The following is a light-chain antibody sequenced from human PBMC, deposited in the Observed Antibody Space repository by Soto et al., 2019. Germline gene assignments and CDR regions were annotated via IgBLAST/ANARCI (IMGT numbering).Light chain of an antibody. CDR3: QQRSNWPT. V-gene: IGKV3-11*01. CDR2: DAS. Sequence: PGERATLSCRASQSVSSYLAWYQQKPGQAPRLLIYDASNRATGIPARFSGSGSGTDFTLTISSLEPEDFAVYYCQQRSNWPTFGQGTKVEIK. CDR1: QSVSSY. J-gene: IGKJ1*01.